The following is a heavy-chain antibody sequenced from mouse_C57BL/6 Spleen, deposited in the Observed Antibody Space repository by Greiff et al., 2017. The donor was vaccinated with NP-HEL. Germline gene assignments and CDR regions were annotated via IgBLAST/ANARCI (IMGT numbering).Heavy chain of an antibody. D-gene: IGHD2-4*01. Sequence: VQLQQPGAELVRPGSSVKLSCKASGYTFTSYWMDWVKQRPGQGLEWIGNIYPSDIETPYNTKFKDKATLTVDKSSSTAYMQLSSLTSEDSAVYYCARGDYDYDRYFDVWGTGTTLTVSS. J-gene: IGHJ1*03. CDR2: IYPSDIET. V-gene: IGHV1-61*01. CDR1: GYTFTSYW. CDR3: ARGDYDYDRYFDV.